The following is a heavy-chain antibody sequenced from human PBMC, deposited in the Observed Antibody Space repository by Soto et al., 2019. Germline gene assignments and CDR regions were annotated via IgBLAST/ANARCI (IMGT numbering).Heavy chain of an antibody. CDR3: TRDSGWTTNKFET. V-gene: IGHV1-8*01. D-gene: IGHD6-19*01. J-gene: IGHJ5*02. CDR1: LASFNIYE. Sequence: SVXVSFTSPLASFNIYESIGWLQATGQGLEWMSWISPNRGTTVYAQRFQDRLTVTGNASLSTVYMELNSLRSEDTAVYFCTRDSGWTTNKFETWGQGTLVTVSS. CDR2: ISPNRGTT.